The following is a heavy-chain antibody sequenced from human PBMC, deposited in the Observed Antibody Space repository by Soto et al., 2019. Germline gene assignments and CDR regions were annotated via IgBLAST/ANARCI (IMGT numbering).Heavy chain of an antibody. Sequence: ASVKGSCKASGYTFTSYGISWVRQAPGQGLEWMGWISAHNGNTKYAQKVQGRVTMTTDTSTSTAYMELRSLRSDDTAVYYCARDLAAGMIDYWGQGTLVTVSS. CDR2: ISAHNGNT. V-gene: IGHV1-18*01. CDR3: ARDLAAGMIDY. D-gene: IGHD6-13*01. CDR1: GYTFTSYG. J-gene: IGHJ4*02.